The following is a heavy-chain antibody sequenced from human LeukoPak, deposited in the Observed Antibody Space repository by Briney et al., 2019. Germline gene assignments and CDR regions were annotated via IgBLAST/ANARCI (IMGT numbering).Heavy chain of an antibody. D-gene: IGHD2-21*02. Sequence: GGSLRLSCAASGFTLSSSGMHWVRQAPGKGLEWVIYIRSDGSNKYYADSVKGRFTVSRDDSKNTLYLQMNSLRAEDTAVYYCAKDRDWAFDYWGKGALVTVSS. V-gene: IGHV3-30*02. CDR1: GFTLSSSG. CDR2: IRSDGSNK. CDR3: AKDRDWAFDY. J-gene: IGHJ4*02.